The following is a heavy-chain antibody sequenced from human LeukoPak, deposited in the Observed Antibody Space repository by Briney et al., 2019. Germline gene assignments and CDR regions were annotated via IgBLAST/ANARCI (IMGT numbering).Heavy chain of an antibody. CDR1: GSSVSTYG. CDR3: ARDLFGGYVWGTYRAMDK. CDR2: IRYEGSDT. V-gene: IGHV3-30*02. D-gene: IGHD3-16*02. Sequence: PTGRSLRLSRAASGSSVSTYGTRSVRLAPGKGLEWVAFIRYEGSDTYVADSLKGRLTVSRDNSKDSLYLQMNSLRTEDTAVYYCARDLFGGYVWGTYRAMDKWGQGTLVTVSS. J-gene: IGHJ4*02.